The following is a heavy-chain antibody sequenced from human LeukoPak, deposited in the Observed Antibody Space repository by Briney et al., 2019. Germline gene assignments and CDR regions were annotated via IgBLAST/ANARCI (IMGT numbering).Heavy chain of an antibody. D-gene: IGHD6-13*01. Sequence: GGSLRLSCAASGFTFSSYGIHWVRQTPGKGLDWVAVISYDGSNKYYADSVKGRFTISRDNSKNTLYLQMNSLRAEDTAVYYCAREAYSSSWYFDYWGQGTLVTVSS. V-gene: IGHV3-30*03. CDR2: ISYDGSNK. CDR3: AREAYSSSWYFDY. CDR1: GFTFSSYG. J-gene: IGHJ4*02.